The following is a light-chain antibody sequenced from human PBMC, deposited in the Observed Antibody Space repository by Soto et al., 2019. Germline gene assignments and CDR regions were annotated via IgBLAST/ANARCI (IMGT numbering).Light chain of an antibody. Sequence: DIQMTQSPSSVSASVGDRVTITCRASQGISSWLAWYQHKPGKAPKLLIYVASSLQSGVPSRFSGSGSATDFTLTISSLQPEYFATYYCQQANSFPCTFGQGTKVEIK. CDR2: VAS. J-gene: IGKJ1*01. V-gene: IGKV1-12*01. CDR3: QQANSFPCT. CDR1: QGISSW.